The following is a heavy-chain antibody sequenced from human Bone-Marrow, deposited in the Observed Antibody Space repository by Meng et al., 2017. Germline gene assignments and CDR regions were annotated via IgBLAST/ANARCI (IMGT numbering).Heavy chain of an antibody. J-gene: IGHJ4*02. D-gene: IGHD6-19*01. CDR1: GFTFSNAW. CDR2: MKSNVDGGTV. CDR3: ARDIRAVAGTLSPVFDY. V-gene: IGHV3-15*01. Sequence: GESLKISCAASGFTFSNAWMTWVRQAPGKGLEWIGRMKSNVDGGTVDYAAAVKGRFFISRDDSENTFYLQMNSLRAEDTALYYCARDIRAVAGTLSPVFDYWAQGPLVTVSS.